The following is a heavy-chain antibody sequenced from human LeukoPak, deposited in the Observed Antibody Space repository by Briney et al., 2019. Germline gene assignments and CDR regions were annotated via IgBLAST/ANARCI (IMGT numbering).Heavy chain of an antibody. Sequence: SETLSLTCTVSSGSISSGGYYWSWIRQHPGKGLEWIGYIYYSGSTYYNPSLKSRVTISVDTSKNQFSLKLSSVTAADTAVYYCARARIMITFGGVIAPGHFDYWGQGTLVTVSS. CDR1: SGSISSGGYY. V-gene: IGHV4-31*03. CDR2: IYYSGST. D-gene: IGHD3-16*02. CDR3: ARARIMITFGGVIAPGHFDY. J-gene: IGHJ4*02.